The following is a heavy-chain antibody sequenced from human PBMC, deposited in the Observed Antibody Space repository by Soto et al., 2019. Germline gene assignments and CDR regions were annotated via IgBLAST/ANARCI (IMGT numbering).Heavy chain of an antibody. CDR3: ARGIRNHDGVDV. V-gene: IGHV3-74*01. CDR1: GFTFSSYW. CDR2: INTDASTT. J-gene: IGHJ6*02. Sequence: EAQLVESGGGLVQPGGSLRLSCAASGFTFSSYWMHWVRQAPGKGLVWVSRINTDASTTNYADPVKGRFTIFRDNVENTVYLQMNSLRVEDTAVYYCARGIRNHDGVDVWGQGTTVTVS.